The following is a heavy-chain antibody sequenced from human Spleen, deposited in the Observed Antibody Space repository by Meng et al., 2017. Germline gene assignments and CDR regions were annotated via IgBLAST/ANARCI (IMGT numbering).Heavy chain of an antibody. CDR1: GFDFRSHA. CDR3: TKDFNTLTS. CDR2: ITGGDGST. V-gene: IGHV3-23*04. J-gene: IGHJ4*02. Sequence: GQVVEVGGDWVKPGVSLSLSCVGSGFDFRSHAMAWVRQAPGKGLEWVSGITGGDGSTYYADAVKGRFSISRENSKNTVYLQMNSLRVEDTALYYCTKDFNTLTSWGQGTLVTVSS. D-gene: IGHD4-17*01.